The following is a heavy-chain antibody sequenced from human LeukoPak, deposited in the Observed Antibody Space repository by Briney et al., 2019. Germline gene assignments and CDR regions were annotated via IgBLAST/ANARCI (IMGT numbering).Heavy chain of an antibody. CDR1: VFTFSIYA. V-gene: IGHV3-23*01. CDR2: ISGSGGST. Sequence: PGGSLRLSCAASVFTFSIYAMRCVRQAPGKGLEWVSAISGSGGSTYYADSVKGRFTISRDNSKNTLYLQMNSLRAEDTAVYYCAKGAWQWLVQNWFDPWGQGTLVTVSS. J-gene: IGHJ5*02. CDR3: AKGAWQWLVQNWFDP. D-gene: IGHD6-19*01.